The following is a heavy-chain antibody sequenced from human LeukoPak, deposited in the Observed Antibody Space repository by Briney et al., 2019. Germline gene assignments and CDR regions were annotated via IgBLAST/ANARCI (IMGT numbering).Heavy chain of an antibody. CDR2: IYTSGST. CDR1: GGSFSGYY. J-gene: IGHJ4*02. V-gene: IGHV4-4*07. D-gene: IGHD5-18*01. Sequence: SETLSLTCAVYGGSFSGYYWSWIRQPAGKGLEWIGRIYTSGSTNYNPSLKSRVTISLDTSKNQFSLKLSSVTAADTAVYYCAREYSYGSAYWGQGNLVTVSS. CDR3: AREYSYGSAY.